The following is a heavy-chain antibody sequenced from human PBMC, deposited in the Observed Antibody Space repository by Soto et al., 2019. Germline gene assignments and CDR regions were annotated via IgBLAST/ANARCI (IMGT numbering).Heavy chain of an antibody. J-gene: IGHJ3*02. CDR3: ARHCSGGSCYSNSAFDI. CDR1: GGTFSSYA. D-gene: IGHD2-15*01. Sequence: QVQLVQSGAEVKKPGYSVKVSCKASGGTFSSYAISWVRQAPGQGLEWMGGIIPIFGTANYAQKFQGRVTITADESTSTAYMELSSLRSEDTAVYYCARHCSGGSCYSNSAFDIWCQGTMVTVSS. V-gene: IGHV1-69*01. CDR2: IIPIFGTA.